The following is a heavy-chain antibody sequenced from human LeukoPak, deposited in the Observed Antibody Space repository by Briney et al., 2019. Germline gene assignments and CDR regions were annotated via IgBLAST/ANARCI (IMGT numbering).Heavy chain of an antibody. V-gene: IGHV3-23*01. J-gene: IGHJ3*02. D-gene: IGHD1-26*01. CDR2: ITGNGGST. CDR1: GFTFSSYA. CDR3: AKETWELLYEGAFDI. Sequence: GGSLRLSCAASGFTFSSYAMSWVRQAPGKGLEWVSAITGNGGSTYYADSVKGRFTISRDNSKNTLYLQMNSLRAEDTAVYYCAKETWELLYEGAFDIWGQGTMVTVSS.